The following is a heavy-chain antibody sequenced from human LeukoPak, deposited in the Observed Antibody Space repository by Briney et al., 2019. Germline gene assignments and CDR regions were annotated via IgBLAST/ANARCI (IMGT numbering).Heavy chain of an antibody. V-gene: IGHV4-61*02. CDR3: ARGYPGGGDAFDI. Sequence: SETLSLTCTVSGGSISSGSYYWSWIRQPAGKGLEWTGRIYTSGSTNYNPSFKSRLTISVDTSKNQFSLELSSVTAADTAVYYCARGYPGGGDAFDIWGQGTMVTVSS. CDR2: IYTSGST. D-gene: IGHD2-8*02. J-gene: IGHJ3*02. CDR1: GGSISSGSYY.